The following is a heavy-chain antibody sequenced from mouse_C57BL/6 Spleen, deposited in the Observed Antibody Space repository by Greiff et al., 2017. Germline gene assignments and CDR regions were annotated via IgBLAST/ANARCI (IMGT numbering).Heavy chain of an antibody. V-gene: IGHV5-6*01. CDR1: GFTFSSYG. J-gene: IGHJ4*01. Sequence: EVQRVESGGDLVKPGGSLKLSCAASGFTFSSYGMSWVRQTPDTRLEWVATISSGGSYTYYPDSVKGRFTIARDNAKNTLYLQMSSLKSEDTAMYYGARHMVDGPPNAMDYWGQGTSVTVSS. CDR2: ISSGGSYT. D-gene: IGHD2-2*01. CDR3: ARHMVDGPPNAMDY.